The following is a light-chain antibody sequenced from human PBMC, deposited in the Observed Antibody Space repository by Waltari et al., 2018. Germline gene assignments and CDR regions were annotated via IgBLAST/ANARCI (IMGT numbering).Light chain of an antibody. CDR1: RSNVGGNP. CDR3: AAWDFRVELWV. Sequence: QSVLTQPPSASGTPGQKITISCSGARSNVGGNPVNWYRHLPGSAPKLLLFSDNPQPTGVPDRFSGSKSGTSASLAISGLQSEDEADYYCAAWDFRVELWVFGGGTKLTVL. CDR2: SDN. V-gene: IGLV1-44*01. J-gene: IGLJ3*02.